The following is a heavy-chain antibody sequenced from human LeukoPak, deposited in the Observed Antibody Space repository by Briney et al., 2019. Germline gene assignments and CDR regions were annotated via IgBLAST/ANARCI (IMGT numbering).Heavy chain of an antibody. CDR1: GYTFTGYY. CDR3: ARGLVGASNFDY. J-gene: IGHJ4*02. V-gene: IGHV1-2*02. Sequence: ASVKVSCKASGYTFTGYYMHWVRQAPGQGLEWMGWINPNSGGTNYAQKFQGRVTMTRDTSISTAYMELRSLRSDDTAVYYCARGLVGASNFDYWGQGTLVTVSS. D-gene: IGHD1-26*01. CDR2: INPNSGGT.